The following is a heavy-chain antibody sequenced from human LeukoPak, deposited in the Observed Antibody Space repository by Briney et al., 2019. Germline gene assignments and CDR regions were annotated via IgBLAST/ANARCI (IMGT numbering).Heavy chain of an antibody. CDR1: GFTFRDHY. J-gene: IGHJ4*02. Sequence: GSLRLSCAASGFTFRDHYMTWIRQAPGKGLEWVGSISTSGSTIYYADSVKGRFTVSRDNAKNSLNLQMNSLRAEDTAVYYCARDGYNWAYWGQGTLVTVSS. V-gene: IGHV3-11*01. CDR2: ISTSGSTI. CDR3: ARDGYNWAY. D-gene: IGHD5-24*01.